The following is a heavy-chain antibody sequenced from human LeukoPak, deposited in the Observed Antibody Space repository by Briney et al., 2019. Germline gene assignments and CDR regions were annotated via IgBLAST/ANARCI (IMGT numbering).Heavy chain of an antibody. Sequence: PSETLSLTCAVYGGSFGGYYWSWIRQPPGKGLEWIGEINHSGSTNYNPSLKSRVTISVDTSKNQFSLKLSSVTAADTAVYYCASLVAAAGTSSLLDYWGQGTLVTVSS. CDR2: INHSGST. V-gene: IGHV4-34*01. CDR3: ASLVAAAGTSSLLDY. D-gene: IGHD6-13*01. CDR1: GGSFGGYY. J-gene: IGHJ4*02.